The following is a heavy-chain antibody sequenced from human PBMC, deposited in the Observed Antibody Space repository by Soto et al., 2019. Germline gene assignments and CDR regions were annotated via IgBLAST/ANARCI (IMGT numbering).Heavy chain of an antibody. CDR2: IYYAGGT. CDR3: ASDGFPRKYYFDY. V-gene: IGHV4-39*01. J-gene: IGHJ4*02. Sequence: SETLSLTCTVSGASINNNNNFWAWIRQPPGKGLEWIGSIYYAGGTYYNPSLKSRVTISVDTSKDQFSLRLNSVTVADTAVYYRASDGFPRKYYFDYWGQGALVTVSS. CDR1: GASINNNNNF.